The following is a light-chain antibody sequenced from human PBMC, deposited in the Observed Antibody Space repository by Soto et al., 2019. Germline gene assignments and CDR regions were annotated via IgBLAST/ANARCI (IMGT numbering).Light chain of an antibody. CDR3: AAWDNSLRGVV. Sequence: QLVLTQPPSASGTPGQRVTISCSGSTSNLGSNFIYWYQQLPGAAPKLLISRNNQRPSGVPDRFSGSKSGTSASLAISGLRSEDEADYHCAAWDNSLRGVVFGGGTKVTVL. V-gene: IGLV1-47*01. J-gene: IGLJ3*02. CDR1: TSNLGSNF. CDR2: RNN.